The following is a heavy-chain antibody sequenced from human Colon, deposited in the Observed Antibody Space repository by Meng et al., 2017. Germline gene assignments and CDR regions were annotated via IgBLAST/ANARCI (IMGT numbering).Heavy chain of an antibody. D-gene: IGHD4-17*01. CDR1: GYTFTTYG. Sequence: QVQLMQSGSTVKKPGAPMQVACKASGYTFTTYGISWMRQAPGQGLEWMGWISTYDDNTNYVEKFRGRVTMTTDTSTNTAYMELRSLRSDDTAVYYCARDNPGDYVWDYWGQGTLVTVSS. CDR3: ARDNPGDYVWDY. J-gene: IGHJ4*02. CDR2: ISTYDDNT. V-gene: IGHV1-18*01.